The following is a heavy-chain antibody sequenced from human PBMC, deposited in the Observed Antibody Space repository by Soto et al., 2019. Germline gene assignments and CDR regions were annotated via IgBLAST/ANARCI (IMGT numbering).Heavy chain of an antibody. CDR1: GGSMTNRDYD. D-gene: IGHD3-9*01. Sequence: SETLSLTCAVSGGSMTNRDYDWVWIRRPPGEGLEWIGNINHSGSTNYNPSLKSRVTISVDTSKNQFSLKLSSVTAADTAVYYCARTWNDILTGWVYYYYYYMDVWGKGTTVTVSS. CDR2: INHSGST. J-gene: IGHJ6*03. V-gene: IGHV4-39*07. CDR3: ARTWNDILTGWVYYYYYYMDV.